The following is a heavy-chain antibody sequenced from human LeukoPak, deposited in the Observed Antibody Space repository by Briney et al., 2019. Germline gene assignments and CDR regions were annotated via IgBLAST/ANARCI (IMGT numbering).Heavy chain of an antibody. V-gene: IGHV1-69*13. Sequence: GASVKVSCKASGGTFSSYAISRVRQAPGQGLEWMGGIIPIFGTANYAQKFQGRVTITADESTSTAYMELSSLRSEDTAVYYCARDSGSVDTAMVHFDYWGQGTLVTVSS. CDR2: IIPIFGTA. CDR1: GGTFSSYA. CDR3: ARDSGSVDTAMVHFDY. D-gene: IGHD5-18*01. J-gene: IGHJ4*02.